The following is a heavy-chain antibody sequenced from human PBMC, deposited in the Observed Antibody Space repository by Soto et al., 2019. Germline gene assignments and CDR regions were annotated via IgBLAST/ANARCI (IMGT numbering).Heavy chain of an antibody. CDR1: GGSVTSADDD. CDR2: ISNSGST. Sequence: PSEPLSHPCTVSGGSVTSADDDWAWILHSLGKGLEWIGYISNSGSTGYNPSLKTRLSMSVDRSKNQFTLRLTSVTAADTAVYFCATESGSTYGYFDHWGQGTQVTVSS. V-gene: IGHV4-30-4*01. J-gene: IGHJ4*02. CDR3: ATESGSTYGYFDH. D-gene: IGHD5-18*01.